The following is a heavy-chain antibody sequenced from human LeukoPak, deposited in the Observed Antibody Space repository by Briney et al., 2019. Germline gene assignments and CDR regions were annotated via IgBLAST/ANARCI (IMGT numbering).Heavy chain of an antibody. Sequence: GGSLRLSCAASGIIFSNYWMHWVRQAPGKGLVWVSRINRDGSSTSYADSVKGRFTISRDNAKNSLYLQMNSLRAEDTAVYYCARLWRAGSYYMDVWGKGTTVTISS. V-gene: IGHV3-74*01. CDR2: INRDGSST. CDR3: ARLWRAGSYYMDV. D-gene: IGHD3-10*01. CDR1: GIIFSNYW. J-gene: IGHJ6*03.